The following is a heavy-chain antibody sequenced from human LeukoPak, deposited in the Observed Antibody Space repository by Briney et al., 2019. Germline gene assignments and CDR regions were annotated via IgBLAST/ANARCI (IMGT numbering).Heavy chain of an antibody. J-gene: IGHJ4*02. CDR1: GGTFSSYA. Sequence: GASVKVSCKASGGTFSSYAINWVRQAPGQGLEWMGRIIPILSITNYAQKFQGRVTITADKSTSTAYMELSSLRSEGTAVYYCARVMATTFDYWGQGTLVTVSS. D-gene: IGHD5-12*01. CDR3: ARVMATTFDY. V-gene: IGHV1-69*04. CDR2: IIPILSIT.